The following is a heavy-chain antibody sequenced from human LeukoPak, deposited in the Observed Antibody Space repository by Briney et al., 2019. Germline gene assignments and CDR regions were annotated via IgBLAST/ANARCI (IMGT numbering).Heavy chain of an antibody. D-gene: IGHD6-19*01. CDR1: GGSISSYY. CDR3: ARNPVAGLNPKFDY. V-gene: IGHV4-4*07. CDR2: TSTSAST. J-gene: IGHJ4*02. Sequence: SETLSLTCTVSGGSISSYYWSWIRQPAGKGLEFIGRTSTSASTNYNPSLKSRIIMSVETSKNQFSLRLSSVTAADTAVYYCARNPVAGLNPKFDYWGQGTLVTVSS.